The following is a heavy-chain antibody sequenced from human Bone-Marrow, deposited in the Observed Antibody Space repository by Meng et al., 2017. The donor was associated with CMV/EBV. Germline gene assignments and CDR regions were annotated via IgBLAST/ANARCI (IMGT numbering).Heavy chain of an antibody. CDR3: ARGRKRMLTARYFLGYFDY. CDR2: INQSGST. CDR1: GGSDDY. J-gene: IGHJ4*02. Sequence: SETLSLTCAVYGGSDDYWNWIRQFPGKGLEWIGEINQSGSTNYNPSLKSRVTISVDTSKYQFSLRLNAVTAADTAVYYCARGRKRMLTARYFLGYFDYWGQGPLVTGSS. D-gene: IGHD2-21*02. V-gene: IGHV4-34*01.